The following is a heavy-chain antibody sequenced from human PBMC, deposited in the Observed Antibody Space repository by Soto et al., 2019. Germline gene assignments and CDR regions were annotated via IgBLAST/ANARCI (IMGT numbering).Heavy chain of an antibody. CDR3: ARIRGYCSGGSCYFYYFAMDV. CDR2: ILSNDEG. D-gene: IGHD2-15*01. V-gene: IGHV2-26*01. CDR1: GFSLSDADVG. J-gene: IGHJ6*02. Sequence: QVTLKESGPVLVKPTETLTLTCTVSGFSLSDADVGVAWIRQPPGKALEWLAHILSNDEGVFSSSLRTRLTISKDTSRSQVVLTMSNMEPVDTATYYCARIRGYCSGGSCYFYYFAMDVWGQGTTVTVS.